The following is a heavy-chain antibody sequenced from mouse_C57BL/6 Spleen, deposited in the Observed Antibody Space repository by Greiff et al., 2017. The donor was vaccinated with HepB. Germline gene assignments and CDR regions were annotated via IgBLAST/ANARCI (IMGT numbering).Heavy chain of an antibody. CDR1: GYTFTSYW. CDR3: ARRKAAQATNYFDY. CDR2: IYPSDSET. J-gene: IGHJ2*01. V-gene: IGHV1-61*01. D-gene: IGHD3-2*02. Sequence: VQLQQSGAELVRPGSSVKLSCKASGYTFTSYWMDWVKQRPGQGLEWIGNIYPSDSETHYNQKFKDKATLTVDKSSSTAYMQLSSLTSEDSAVYYCARRKAAQATNYFDYWGQGTTLTVSS.